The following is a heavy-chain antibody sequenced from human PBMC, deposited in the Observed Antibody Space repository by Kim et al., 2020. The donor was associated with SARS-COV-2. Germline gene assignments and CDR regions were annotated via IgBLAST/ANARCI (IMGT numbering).Heavy chain of an antibody. D-gene: IGHD3-9*01. V-gene: IGHV4-61*01. J-gene: IGHJ4*01. CDR1: GGSVSSGSYY. Sequence: SQTLSLTCTVSGGSVSSGSYYWSWIRQPPGKGLEWIGYIYYSGSTNYNPSLKSRVTISVDTSKNQFSLKLSSVTAADTAVYYCARANQDILTGYRKPYFD. CDR2: IYYSGST. CDR3: ARANQDILTGYRKPYFD.